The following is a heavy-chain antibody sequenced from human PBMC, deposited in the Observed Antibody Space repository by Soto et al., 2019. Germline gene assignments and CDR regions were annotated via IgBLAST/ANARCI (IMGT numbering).Heavy chain of an antibody. CDR1: GYTFTGYY. Sequence: ASVKVSCKASGYTFTGYYMHWVRQAPGQGLEWMGWINPNSGGTNYAQKFQGWVTMTRDTSISTAYMELSRLRSDDTAVYYCATSRISIAVAGETEYYFDYRGQGTPVTVSS. CDR3: ATSRISIAVAGETEYYFDY. J-gene: IGHJ4*02. CDR2: INPNSGGT. D-gene: IGHD6-19*01. V-gene: IGHV1-2*04.